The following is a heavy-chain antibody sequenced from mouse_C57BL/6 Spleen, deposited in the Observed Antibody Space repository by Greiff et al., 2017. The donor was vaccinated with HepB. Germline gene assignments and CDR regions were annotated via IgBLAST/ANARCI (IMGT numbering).Heavy chain of an antibody. V-gene: IGHV3-6*01. CDR1: GYSITSGYY. J-gene: IGHJ3*01. Sequence: EVKLQESGPGLVKPSQSLSLTCSVTGYSITSGYYWNWIRQIPGNKLEWMGYISYDGSNNYNPSLKNRIAITRDTSTNQFFLKLNSVTAEDTATYYGASGFAYWGQGTLVTVSA. CDR3: ASGFAY. CDR2: ISYDGSN.